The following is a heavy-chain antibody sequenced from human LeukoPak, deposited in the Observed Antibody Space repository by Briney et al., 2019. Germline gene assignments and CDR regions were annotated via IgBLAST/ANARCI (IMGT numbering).Heavy chain of an antibody. CDR1: GGSFSGYY. Sequence: SETLSLTCAVYGGSFSGYYWSWIRQPPGKGLEWIGEINHSGSTNYNPSLKSRVTISVDTSKNQFSLKLSSVTAADTAVYYCARAGITIFGGVTSSNAYFQHWGQGTLVTVSP. CDR3: ARAGITIFGGVTSSNAYFQH. J-gene: IGHJ1*01. CDR2: INHSGST. V-gene: IGHV4-34*01. D-gene: IGHD3-3*01.